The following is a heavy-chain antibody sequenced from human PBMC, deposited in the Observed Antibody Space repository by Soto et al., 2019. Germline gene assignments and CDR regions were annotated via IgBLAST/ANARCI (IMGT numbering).Heavy chain of an antibody. CDR3: AKDCGGTTSWYYFDC. CDR2: IIPILGIA. D-gene: IGHD1-1*01. Sequence: SVKVSCKASGGTFSSYTISWVRQAPGQGLEWMGRIIPILGIANYAQKFQGRVTITADKSTSTAYMELSSLRAEDTAVYYCAKDCGGTTSWYYFDCWGQGTLVSVSS. J-gene: IGHJ4*02. V-gene: IGHV1-69*04. CDR1: GGTFSSYT.